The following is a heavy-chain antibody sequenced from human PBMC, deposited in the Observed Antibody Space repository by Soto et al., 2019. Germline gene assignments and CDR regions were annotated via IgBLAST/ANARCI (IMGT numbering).Heavy chain of an antibody. CDR3: ARARVSTPRLEDPFDI. J-gene: IGHJ3*02. Sequence: GEALKISCTGCGYRFTRYWMGWVHPLPGKGLEWMGIIYPGDSDTRYSPSFQGQVTISADKSISTAYLQWTSLKASDTAIYYCARARVSTPRLEDPFDIWGQGTMVTVSS. CDR2: IYPGDSDT. D-gene: IGHD5-12*01. V-gene: IGHV5-51*07. CDR1: GYRFTRYW.